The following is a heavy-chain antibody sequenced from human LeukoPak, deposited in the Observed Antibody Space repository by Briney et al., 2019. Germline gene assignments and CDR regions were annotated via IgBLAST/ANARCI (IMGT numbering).Heavy chain of an antibody. D-gene: IGHD3-22*01. V-gene: IGHV3-48*03. J-gene: IGHJ4*02. CDR3: AKAAKYYYDSSDYYDY. CDR2: ISSSGSSI. CDR1: GFTFSRYD. Sequence: PGGSLRLSCAASGFTFSRYDMNWVRQAPGKGLEWVSYISSSGSSIHYADSVKGRFTISRDNSKNTLYLQMNSLRAEDTAVYYCAKAAKYYYDSSDYYDYWGQGTLVTVSS.